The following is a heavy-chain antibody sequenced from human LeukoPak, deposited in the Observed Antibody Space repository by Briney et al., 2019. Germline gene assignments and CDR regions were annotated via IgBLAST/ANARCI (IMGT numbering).Heavy chain of an antibody. D-gene: IGHD2-15*01. CDR2: IYYSGST. V-gene: IGHV4-59*01. CDR1: GGSISSYY. CDR3: ARDRPGYCSGGSCYPPYYYYMDV. Sequence: SETLSLTCTVSGGSISSYYWSWIRQPPWKGLEWIGYIYYSGSTNYNPSLKSRVTISVDTSKNQFSLKLSSVTAADTAVYYCARDRPGYCSGGSCYPPYYYYMDVWGKGTTVTVSS. J-gene: IGHJ6*03.